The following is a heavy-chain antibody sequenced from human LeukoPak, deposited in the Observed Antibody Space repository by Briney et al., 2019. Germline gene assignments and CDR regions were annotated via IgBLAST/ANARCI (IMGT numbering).Heavy chain of an antibody. V-gene: IGHV4-34*01. D-gene: IGHD3-9*01. CDR1: RGSFSGYY. CDR3: AREGVYYDILAAYYRPYYFDF. J-gene: IGHJ4*02. CDR2: INHGGST. Sequence: SETLSLTCAVYRGSFSGYYWSWISQPPGKGLEWIGEINHGGSTNYNPSLKSRLTISVDTSKNQFSLKLSSVTAADTTVYYCAREGVYYDILAAYYRPYYFDFWGQGTLVTVYS.